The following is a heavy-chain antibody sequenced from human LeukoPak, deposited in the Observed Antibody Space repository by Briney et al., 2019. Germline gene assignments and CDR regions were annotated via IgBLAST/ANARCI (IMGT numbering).Heavy chain of an antibody. CDR1: GDFITAYY. V-gene: IGHV4-59*12. J-gene: IGHJ4*02. D-gene: IGHD4-17*01. Sequence: SETLSLTCTVSGDFITAYYWSWIRQPPGKGLEWIGYVYYSGSTEYNPSLRSRVTISVDTSKNQFSLKLYSVTAADTAVYYCARGGDYGDYVFHYWGQGTLVTVSS. CDR3: ARGGDYGDYVFHY. CDR2: VYYSGST.